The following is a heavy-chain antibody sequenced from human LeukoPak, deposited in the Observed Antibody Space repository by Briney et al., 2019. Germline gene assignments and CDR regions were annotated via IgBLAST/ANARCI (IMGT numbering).Heavy chain of an antibody. D-gene: IGHD5-18*01. CDR1: GFTFSSYG. V-gene: IGHV3-33*01. CDR3: ARDEDSYGPFDY. CDR2: MWYDGSNK. Sequence: PGGSLRLSCAASGFTFSSYGMHWVRQAPGKGLEWVAVMWYDGSNKYYADSVKGRFTISRDNSQNTLYLQMNSLRAEDTAVYYCARDEDSYGPFDYWGQGTLVTVSS. J-gene: IGHJ4*02.